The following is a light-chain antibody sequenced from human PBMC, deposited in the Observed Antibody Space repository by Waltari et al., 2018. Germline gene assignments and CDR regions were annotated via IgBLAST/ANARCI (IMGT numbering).Light chain of an antibody. CDR3: YSATDNIVL. CDR2: KDT. J-gene: IGLJ2*01. CDR1: LPAKTY. V-gene: IGLV3-27*01. Sequence: SYELTQPSSASVSPGQTARTTGSGDLPAKTYTRWFQQKPGQAPVLVIYKDTVRPSGIPERFSGSSSGTTVTLTINGAQAEDEADYYCYSATDNIVLFGGGTKLTVL.